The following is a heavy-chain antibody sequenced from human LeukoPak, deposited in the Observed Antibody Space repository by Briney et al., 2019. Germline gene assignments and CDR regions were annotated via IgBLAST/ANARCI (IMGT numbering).Heavy chain of an antibody. CDR3: ARETSQKGAHYMDV. J-gene: IGHJ6*03. D-gene: IGHD3-16*01. CDR1: GGSISSSSYY. CDR2: IYYSGST. Sequence: SETLSLTCTVSGGSISSSSYYWGWIGQPPGKGLEWIGYIYYSGSTNYNPSLKSRVTISVDTSKNQFSLKLSSVTAADTAVYYCARETSQKGAHYMDVWGKGTTVTISS. V-gene: IGHV4-61*01.